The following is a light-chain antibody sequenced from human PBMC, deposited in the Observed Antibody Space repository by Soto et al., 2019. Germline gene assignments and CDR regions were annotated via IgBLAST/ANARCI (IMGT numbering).Light chain of an antibody. CDR3: QQYNSYSLT. CDR1: QSISSW. J-gene: IGKJ4*01. CDR2: RAS. Sequence: DIQMTQSPSTLSASVGARVTITGRASQSISSWLAWYQQKPGKAPKLLIYRASSLQSGVPSRFSGSGSGTEFTLTISSLQPDDFATYYCQQYNSYSLTFGGGTKVEI. V-gene: IGKV1-5*03.